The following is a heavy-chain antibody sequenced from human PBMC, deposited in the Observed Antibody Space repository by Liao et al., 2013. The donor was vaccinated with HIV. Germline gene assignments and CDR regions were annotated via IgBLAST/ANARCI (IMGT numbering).Heavy chain of an antibody. J-gene: IGHJ5*02. CDR3: ARGATASYTDYDDNYFDP. V-gene: IGHV4-34*02. Sequence: QVQLVQWGAGLLKPSETLSLTCAVHGGSLRGSSWTWVRQPPGKGLEWIGGTKYRASTNYNPSLKSRVTIAIDTSKNQISLKLTSVTAADTAVYFCARGATASYTDYDDNYFDPWGQGTLVTVSS. CDR2: TKYRAST. D-gene: IGHD4-17*01. CDR1: GGSLRGSS.